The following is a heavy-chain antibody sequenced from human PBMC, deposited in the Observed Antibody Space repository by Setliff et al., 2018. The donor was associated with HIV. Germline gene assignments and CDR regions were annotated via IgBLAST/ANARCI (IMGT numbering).Heavy chain of an antibody. Sequence: SETLSLTCAVSGYSISSNFLWGWVRQPPGQGLEWIGSIHHAGSTYYNPSLKSRVRISLDTSKNQFSLKLSSVTAADTAVYYCARHDCGGNCDINWFDPWGQGTLVTVA. D-gene: IGHD2-21*02. CDR3: ARHDCGGNCDINWFDP. J-gene: IGHJ5*02. CDR2: IHHAGST. V-gene: IGHV4-38-2*01. CDR1: GYSISSNFL.